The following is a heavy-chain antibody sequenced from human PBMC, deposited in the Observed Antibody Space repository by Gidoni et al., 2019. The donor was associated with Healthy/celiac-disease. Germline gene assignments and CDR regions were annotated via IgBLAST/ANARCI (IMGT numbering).Heavy chain of an antibody. CDR3: ARDRITIFGVVTRRFYYYGMDV. CDR1: GGPFSSYA. V-gene: IGHV1-69*01. D-gene: IGHD3-3*01. CDR2: IIPIFGTA. Sequence: QVQLVQSGAEVKKPGSSVKVSCKASGGPFSSYAISWVRQAPGQGLEWMGGIIPIFGTANYAQKFQGRVTITADESTSTAYMELSSLRSEDTAVYYCARDRITIFGVVTRRFYYYGMDVWGQGTTVTVSS. J-gene: IGHJ6*02.